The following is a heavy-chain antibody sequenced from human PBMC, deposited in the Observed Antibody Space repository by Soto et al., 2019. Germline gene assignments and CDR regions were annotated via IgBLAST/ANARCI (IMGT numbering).Heavy chain of an antibody. CDR2: IYYSGST. Sequence: SETLSLTCTVSGGSIRSGGYYWSWVRQSPRRGLEWIGNIYYSGSTYYNPSLKSRLTLSVDTSKNQFSLNLSSVTAADTAVYYCARDRLMATAGTARHYFGLDVWGQGTTVTVSS. J-gene: IGHJ6*02. V-gene: IGHV4-31*03. CDR3: ARDRLMATAGTARHYFGLDV. CDR1: GGSIRSGGYY. D-gene: IGHD5-18*01.